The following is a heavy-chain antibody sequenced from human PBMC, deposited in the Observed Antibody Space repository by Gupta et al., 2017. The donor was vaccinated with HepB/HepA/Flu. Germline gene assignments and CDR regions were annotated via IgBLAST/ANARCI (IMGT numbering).Heavy chain of an antibody. V-gene: IGHV3-7*01. J-gene: IGHJ5*01. CDR1: GFTVSSYW. D-gene: IGHD1-14*01. Sequence: EVQLVESGGGWVQPGGSLSLSCDASGFTVSSYWWSWVRQAAGKGLEWVAKIKQYESEKYYVDYVKGRFTISRDNAKNSLYRKMNSLRSEDTAGDYCARLVAIPVGRVTNWFDSGGQGTRVTVSS. CDR3: ARLVAIPVGRVTNWFDS. CDR2: IKQYESEK.